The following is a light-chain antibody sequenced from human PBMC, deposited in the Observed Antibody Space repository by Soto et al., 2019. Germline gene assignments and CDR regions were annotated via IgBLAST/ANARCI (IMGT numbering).Light chain of an antibody. V-gene: IGLV1-36*01. J-gene: IGLJ3*02. CDR1: SSNIGNND. Sequence: QSVLTQPPSMSGALRQRVTIPCSGSSSNIGNNDVDWYQQLPGRSPKLLIYHDDLLPSGVSDRFSGSKSGTSASLAISGLQSEDEADYYCATWDDSINGHVFGGGTQLTV. CDR2: HDD. CDR3: ATWDDSINGHV.